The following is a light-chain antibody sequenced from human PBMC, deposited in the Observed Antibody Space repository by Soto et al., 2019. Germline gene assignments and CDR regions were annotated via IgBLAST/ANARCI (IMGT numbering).Light chain of an antibody. J-gene: IGKJ1*01. Sequence: DIQMTQSPSSVSASVGDRVTITCRASQAIDSWLAWYQQKPGEAPKLLIFTGSLLHSGVPPRFSGSGPGTDFTLTISSLQPEDFATYYCQQTLSFPPTFGQGTKV. V-gene: IGKV1-12*01. CDR1: QAIDSW. CDR2: TGS. CDR3: QQTLSFPPT.